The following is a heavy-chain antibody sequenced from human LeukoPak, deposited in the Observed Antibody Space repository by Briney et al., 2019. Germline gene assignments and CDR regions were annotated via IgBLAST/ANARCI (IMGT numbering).Heavy chain of an antibody. CDR3: ARQSSTIAVAGTFDY. J-gene: IGHJ4*02. V-gene: IGHV4-31*03. CDR1: GGSISGGGYY. Sequence: SQTLSLTCTVSGGSISGGGYYWSWIRHHPGKGLEWIGYIYYSGSTYCSPSLKSRVTISVDTSKNQFSLKLSSVTAADTAVYYCARQSSTIAVAGTFDYWGQGTLVSVSS. CDR2: IYYSGST. D-gene: IGHD6-19*01.